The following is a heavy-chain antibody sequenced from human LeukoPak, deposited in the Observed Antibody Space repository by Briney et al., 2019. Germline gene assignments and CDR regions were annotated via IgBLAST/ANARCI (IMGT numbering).Heavy chain of an antibody. Sequence: GGSLRLSCTVSGFIFSNSGMHWVRRAPGKGLEWVAVVWLDGSKTYYGDSAKGRFTISRDNSKNTLYLQMNSLRAEDTAVYYCARVIAAAGTHWFDPWGQGTLVTVSS. CDR1: GFIFSNSG. V-gene: IGHV3-33*01. J-gene: IGHJ5*02. CDR2: VWLDGSKT. CDR3: ARVIAAAGTHWFDP. D-gene: IGHD6-13*01.